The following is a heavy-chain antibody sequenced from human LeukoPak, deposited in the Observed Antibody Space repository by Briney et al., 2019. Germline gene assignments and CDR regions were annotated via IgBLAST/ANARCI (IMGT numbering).Heavy chain of an antibody. CDR3: ARANFLYCSSTTCLFDY. CDR2: INPYSGDT. D-gene: IGHD2-2*01. Sequence: GATVTVSCTASGYTFTDYYMHWVRHAPGPGFDLMGWINPYSGDTNYAKKSQRRGTMTRYPSISTAHMELSRLRSDDTAVYYCARANFLYCSSTTCLFDYWGQGTLVIVSS. V-gene: IGHV1-2*02. J-gene: IGHJ4*02. CDR1: GYTFTDYY.